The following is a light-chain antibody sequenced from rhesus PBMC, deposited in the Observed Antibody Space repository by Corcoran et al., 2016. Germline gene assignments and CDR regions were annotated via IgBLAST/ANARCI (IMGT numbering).Light chain of an antibody. Sequence: QVILTQSPATLSLSPGERATLSCRASQSVSSYLAWYQQKPGQAPRLLIFGASNRATGIPDRFSGRGSGTEFTLTISSLEPEDFAGYHCQKYSSSPLTFGGGTKVEIK. V-gene: IGKV3-53*01. J-gene: IGKJ4*01. CDR2: GAS. CDR1: QSVSSY. CDR3: QKYSSSPLT.